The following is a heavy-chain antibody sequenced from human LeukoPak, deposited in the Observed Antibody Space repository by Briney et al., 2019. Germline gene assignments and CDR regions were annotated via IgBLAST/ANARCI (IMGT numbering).Heavy chain of an antibody. CDR1: GFTFSSYA. CDR3: AKETNQAVAGALDY. D-gene: IGHD6-19*01. V-gene: IGHV3-23*01. CDR2: ISGSGGST. Sequence: GGSLRLSCAASGFTFSSYAMSWVRQAPGRGLEWVSAISGSGGSTYYADSVKGRFTISRDNSKNTLYLQMNSLRAEDTAVYYCAKETNQAVAGALDYWGQGTLVTVSS. J-gene: IGHJ4*02.